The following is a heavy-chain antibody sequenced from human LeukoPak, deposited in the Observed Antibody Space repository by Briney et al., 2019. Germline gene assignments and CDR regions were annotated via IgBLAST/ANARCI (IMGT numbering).Heavy chain of an antibody. CDR3: ARDRLAVSTSDAFDI. D-gene: IGHD2-8*02. J-gene: IGHJ3*02. CDR1: GYTLTELS. CDR2: INPNSGGT. V-gene: IGHV1-2*02. Sequence: ASVKVSCKVSGYTLTELSMHWVRQAPGKGLEWMGWINPNSGGTNYAQKFQGRVTMTRDTSISTAYMELSRLRSDDTAVYYCARDRLAVSTSDAFDIWGQGTMVTVSS.